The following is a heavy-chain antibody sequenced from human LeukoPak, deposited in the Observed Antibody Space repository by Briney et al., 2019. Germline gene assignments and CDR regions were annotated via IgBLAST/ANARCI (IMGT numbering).Heavy chain of an antibody. Sequence: GGTLRLSCAASGFTFSTYGMNWVRQAPGKGLEWVSGISGSGGSTYYADSVKGRFTISRDNSKNTLYLQMNSLRAEDTAVYYCARHLLWFGELSGGFDYWGQGTLVTVSS. V-gene: IGHV3-23*01. J-gene: IGHJ4*02. D-gene: IGHD3-10*01. CDR1: GFTFSTYG. CDR2: ISGSGGST. CDR3: ARHLLWFGELSGGFDY.